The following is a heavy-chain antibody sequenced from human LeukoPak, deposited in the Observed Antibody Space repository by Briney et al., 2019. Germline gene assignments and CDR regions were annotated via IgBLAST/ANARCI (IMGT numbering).Heavy chain of an antibody. CDR3: ASRAVTAFYYFDY. CDR2: IYSDGNT. Sequence: GGSLRLSCVVSGFTVSNNHMSWVRQAPGKGLEWVSVIYSDGNTYYADSVKGRFTISRDNSKNTLYLQMNSLSAEDTAIYYCASRAVTAFYYFDYWGQGTLVTVSS. V-gene: IGHV3-53*01. CDR1: GFTVSNNH. J-gene: IGHJ4*02. D-gene: IGHD2/OR15-2a*01.